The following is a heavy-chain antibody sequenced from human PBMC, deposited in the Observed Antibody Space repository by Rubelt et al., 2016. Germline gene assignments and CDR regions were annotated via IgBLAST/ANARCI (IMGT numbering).Heavy chain of an antibody. CDR1: GFTLSSYA. V-gene: IGHV3-23*01. Sequence: EVQLLESGGGLVQPGGSLRLSCAASGFTLSSYAMNWVRQAPGKGLEWVSGLSGSGRTTDYADPVKGRFTVSRDNAKNSLELQMNILGDEDTSVYYCAGFHLGVVIGGAADWGQGALVTVSS. J-gene: IGHJ4*02. CDR3: AGFHLGVVIGGAAD. CDR2: LSGSGRTT. D-gene: IGHD2-21*01.